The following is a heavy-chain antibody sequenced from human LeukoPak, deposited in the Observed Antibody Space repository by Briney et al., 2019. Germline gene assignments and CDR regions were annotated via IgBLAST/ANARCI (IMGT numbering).Heavy chain of an antibody. V-gene: IGHV3-30*18. CDR2: ISYDGSNK. CDR3: AKDQISQVVPAGMDV. Sequence: PGGSLRLSCAASGFTFSSYGMHGVRQAPGKGREWGAVISYDGSNKYYADSVKGRFTISRDNSKNTLYLQMTSLRAEDTAVYYCAKDQISQVVPAGMDVWGQGTTVTVSS. J-gene: IGHJ6*02. CDR1: GFTFSSYG.